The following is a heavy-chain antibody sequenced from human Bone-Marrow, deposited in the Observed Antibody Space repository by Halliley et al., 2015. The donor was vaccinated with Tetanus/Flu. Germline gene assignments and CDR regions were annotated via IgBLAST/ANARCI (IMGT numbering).Heavy chain of an antibody. CDR1: RLTLSSYA. Sequence: SLRLSCAASRLTLSSYAMSWVRQAPGKGLEWVSSIRSGDNTHYADSVKGRFTISRDNSKNTLYLQMNSLRAEDTALYYCAKGVVYSSGWSNAFDIWGQGTLVPVPS. J-gene: IGHJ3*02. CDR3: AKGVVYSSGWSNAFDI. CDR2: IRSGDNT. V-gene: IGHV3-23*01. D-gene: IGHD6-19*01.